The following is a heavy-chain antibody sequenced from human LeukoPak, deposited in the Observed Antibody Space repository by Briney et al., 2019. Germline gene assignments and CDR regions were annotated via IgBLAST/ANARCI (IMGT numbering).Heavy chain of an antibody. CDR3: ALVAATGDDAFDI. CDR2: MNPNSGNT. CDR1: GYTFTSYD. V-gene: IGHV1-8*01. J-gene: IGHJ3*02. Sequence: ASVKVSCKASGYTFTSYDINWVRQATGRGLEWMGWMNPNSGNTGYAQKFQGRVTMTRNTSISTAYMELSSLRSEDTAVYYCALVAATGDDAFDIWGQGTMVTVSS. D-gene: IGHD2-15*01.